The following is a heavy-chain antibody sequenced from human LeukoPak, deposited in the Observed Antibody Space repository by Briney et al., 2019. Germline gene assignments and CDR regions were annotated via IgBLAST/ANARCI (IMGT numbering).Heavy chain of an antibody. CDR2: ISSDGNNN. CDR1: VFTFTNYS. D-gene: IGHD1-1*01. Sequence: GRSLRLSCAASVFTFTNYSLHWVRQTPFKGLEWITLISSDGNNNVYEDSVKGRFTISRDNSRNTLYLQMNSLRAEDTAVYYCVKGLVQTTMSYSVDYWGQGALSPSPQ. CDR3: VKGLVQTTMSYSVDY. J-gene: IGHJ4*02. V-gene: IGHV3-30*18.